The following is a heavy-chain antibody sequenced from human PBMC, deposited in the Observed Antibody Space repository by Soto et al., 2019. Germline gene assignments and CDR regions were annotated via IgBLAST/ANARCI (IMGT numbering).Heavy chain of an antibody. CDR2: VYDSGET. Sequence: VHLQQWGAGLLRPSETLSLTCTVSGESFSGYYWSWIHQSPEKGLEWIGEVYDSGETKYNPSLKSRVTISEDPSKNQFSLRMSSMTAADTAVYYCAIGFSNSITTRFDSLGQGTLVTVSS. J-gene: IGHJ4*02. D-gene: IGHD4-4*01. V-gene: IGHV4-34*01. CDR3: AIGFSNSITTRFDS. CDR1: GESFSGYY.